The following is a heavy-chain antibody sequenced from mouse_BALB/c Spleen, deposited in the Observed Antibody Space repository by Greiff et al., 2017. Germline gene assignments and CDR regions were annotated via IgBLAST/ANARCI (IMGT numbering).Heavy chain of an antibody. CDR3: ARWGYGNYEGIDY. V-gene: IGHV1-7*01. Sequence: VKLVESGAELAKPGASVKMSCKASGYTFTSYWMHWVKQRPGQGLEWIGYINPSTGYTEYNQKFKDKATLTADKSSSTAYMQLSSLTSEDSAVYYCARWGYGNYEGIDYWGQGTSVTVSS. CDR1: GYTFTSYW. J-gene: IGHJ4*01. D-gene: IGHD2-10*02. CDR2: INPSTGYT.